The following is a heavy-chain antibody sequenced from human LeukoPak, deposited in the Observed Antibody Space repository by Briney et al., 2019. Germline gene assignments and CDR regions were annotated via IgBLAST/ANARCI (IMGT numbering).Heavy chain of an antibody. CDR3: ASSHLAYCSGGSCYSGY. V-gene: IGHV3-74*01. D-gene: IGHD2-15*01. CDR1: GFTFSNYW. Sequence: GGSLRLSCAASGFTFSNYWMHWVRQVPGKGLVWVSRINSDGISRSYADSVKGRFTISRDDAKNSLYLQMNSLRAEDTAVYYCASSHLAYCSGGSCYSGYWGQGTLVTVSS. CDR2: INSDGISR. J-gene: IGHJ4*02.